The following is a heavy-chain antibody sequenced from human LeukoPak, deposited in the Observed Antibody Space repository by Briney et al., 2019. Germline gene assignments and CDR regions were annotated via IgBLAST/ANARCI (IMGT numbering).Heavy chain of an antibody. J-gene: IGHJ4*02. CDR1: GFSFSNYW. CDR2: MNSDGSAT. CDR3: AKGPNYFDS. Sequence: GGSLRLSCAASGFSFSNYWMHWVRQAPGKGLVWVTRMNSDGSATYYADSVQGRFTISRDNAKNTLYLQMNSLRAGDTAMYFCAKGPNYFDSWGQGTLVTVSS. V-gene: IGHV3-74*01.